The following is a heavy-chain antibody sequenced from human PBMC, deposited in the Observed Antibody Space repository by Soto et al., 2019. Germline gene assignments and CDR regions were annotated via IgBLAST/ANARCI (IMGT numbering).Heavy chain of an antibody. Sequence: QVQLVQSGAEVKKPGASVKVSCKASGYTFTSYDINWVRQATGQGLEWLGWMNPNSGNTGYAQKFQGIVTTTRNTSISTAYMELSSLRSLDTAVYDCARGARRSCCYYYGMDVWGQGTTVTVSS. CDR3: ARGARRSCCYYYGMDV. CDR1: GYTFTSYD. V-gene: IGHV1-8*01. J-gene: IGHJ6*02. CDR2: MNPNSGNT.